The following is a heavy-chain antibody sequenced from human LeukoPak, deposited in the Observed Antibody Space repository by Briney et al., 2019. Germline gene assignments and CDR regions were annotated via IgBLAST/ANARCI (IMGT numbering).Heavy chain of an antibody. J-gene: IGHJ3*02. D-gene: IGHD3-9*01. CDR3: ARVPMRYYDILTGYEEAFDI. CDR1: GGSISSYY. V-gene: IGHV4-59*08. CDR2: IYYSGST. Sequence: SETLSLTCTVSGGSISSYYWSWIRQPPGKGLEWIGYIYYSGSTNYSPSLKSRVTISVDTSKNQFSLKLSSVTAADTAVYYCARVPMRYYDILTGYEEAFDIWGQGTMVTVSS.